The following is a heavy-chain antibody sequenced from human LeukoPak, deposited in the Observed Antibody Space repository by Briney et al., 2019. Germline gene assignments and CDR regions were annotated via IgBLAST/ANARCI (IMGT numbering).Heavy chain of an antibody. CDR3: ARGPSITMVRGVSIIVDKWFGP. V-gene: IGHV1-18*01. Sequence: ASVKVSCKASGYTFTSYAISWVRQAPGQGLEWMGWLSAYNGNTNYAQKLQDRVTMTTDTSTSTAYMELRSLRSDDTAVYYCARGPSITMVRGVSIIVDKWFGPWGQGTLVTVSS. CDR1: GYTFTSYA. CDR2: LSAYNGNT. D-gene: IGHD3-10*01. J-gene: IGHJ5*02.